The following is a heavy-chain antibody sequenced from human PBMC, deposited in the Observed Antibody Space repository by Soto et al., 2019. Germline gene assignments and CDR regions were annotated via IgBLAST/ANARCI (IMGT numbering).Heavy chain of an antibody. J-gene: IGHJ5*02. Sequence: ASVKVSCKASGYTFTGYYMRWVRQAPGQGPEWMGWINPNSGGTNYAQKFQGRATMTRDTSISTAYMELSRLRSDDTAVYYCARGWEYQLLSNWFDPWGQGTLVTVSS. V-gene: IGHV1-2*02. D-gene: IGHD2-2*01. CDR1: GYTFTGYY. CDR3: ARGWEYQLLSNWFDP. CDR2: INPNSGGT.